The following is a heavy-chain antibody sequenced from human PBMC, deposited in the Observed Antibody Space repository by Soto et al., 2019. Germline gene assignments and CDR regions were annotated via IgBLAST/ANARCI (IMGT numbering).Heavy chain of an antibody. Sequence: ASVKVSCKASVYTFTSYDINWVRQATGQGLEWMGWMNPNNGKTDYAQKFQGRVTMTRNTSISTAYMELSSLRSEDTAVYYCARALGNYYDFSSGYYSYYYYYYMDVWGKGTTVTVSS. D-gene: IGHD3-3*01. CDR1: VYTFTSYD. J-gene: IGHJ6*03. V-gene: IGHV1-8*01. CDR3: ARALGNYYDFSSGYYSYYYYYYMDV. CDR2: MNPNNGKT.